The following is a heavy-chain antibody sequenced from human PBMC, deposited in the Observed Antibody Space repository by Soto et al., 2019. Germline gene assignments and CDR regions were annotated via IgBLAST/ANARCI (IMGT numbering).Heavy chain of an antibody. D-gene: IGHD2-15*01. CDR2: INQDGSVK. Sequence: PVGSLRLSCAGSGFTMSSYWMTWVRQAPGKGLEWVANINQDGSVKYYVGSVKGRFTISRDNAKNSLYLQMNSLRAEDTAVYYCVRAIAATSSYWGQGTLVTVSS. CDR1: GFTMSSYW. V-gene: IGHV3-7*01. CDR3: VRAIAATSSY. J-gene: IGHJ4*02.